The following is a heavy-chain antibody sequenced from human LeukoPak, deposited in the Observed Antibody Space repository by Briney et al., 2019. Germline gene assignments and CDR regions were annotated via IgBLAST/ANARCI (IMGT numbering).Heavy chain of an antibody. CDR2: IYPGDSDT. CDR1: GYSFTTYW. V-gene: IGHV5-51*01. CDR3: ARQHGSGSYYSRAIDY. D-gene: IGHD3-10*01. Sequence: GASLKISCEASGYSFTTYWIGWVRQMPGKGLEWMGIIYPGDSDTRYSPSFQGQVTISADKSTSTAYLQWSRLKASDTAMYYCARQHGSGSYYSRAIDYWGQGTLVSVSS. J-gene: IGHJ4*02.